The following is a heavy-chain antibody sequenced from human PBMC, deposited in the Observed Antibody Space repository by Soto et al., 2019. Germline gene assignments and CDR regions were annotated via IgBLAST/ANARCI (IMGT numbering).Heavy chain of an antibody. CDR3: ARCLVAGFCMDV. CDR1: GGSIISYY. J-gene: IGHJ6*02. D-gene: IGHD2-15*01. V-gene: IGHV4-59*01. CDR2: IYYSGST. Sequence: SETLSLTCTVSGGSIISYYCSWVRQPPGKGLEWIGYIYYSGSTNYNPSLKSRVTISVDTSKNQFSLKLSSVTAADTAVYYCARCLVAGFCMDVWGQGTTVTVSS.